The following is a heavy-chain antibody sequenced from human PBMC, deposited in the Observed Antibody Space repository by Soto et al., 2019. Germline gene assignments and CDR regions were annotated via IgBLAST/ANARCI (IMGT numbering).Heavy chain of an antibody. CDR2: ISYDGSNK. CDR1: GFTFSSYA. J-gene: IGHJ4*02. CDR3: ARDSATVANCFDY. V-gene: IGHV3-30-3*01. Sequence: QVQLVESGGGVVQPGRSLRLSCAASGFTFSSYAMHWVRQAPGKGLEWVAVISYDGSNKYYADSVKGRFTISRDNSKNTLYLQMNSLIAEDTAVYYCARDSATVANCFDYWGQVTLVSVSS. D-gene: IGHD4-17*01.